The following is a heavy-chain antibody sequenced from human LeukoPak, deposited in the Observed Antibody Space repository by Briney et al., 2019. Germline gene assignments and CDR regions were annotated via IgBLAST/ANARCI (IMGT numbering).Heavy chain of an antibody. CDR3: ARRPSTAFDI. V-gene: IGHV4-31*03. CDR2: IYYSGST. J-gene: IGHJ3*02. CDR1: GGSISSGGYS. Sequence: SQTLSLTCTVPGGSISSGGYSWSWIRQHPGKGLEWIGYIYYSGSTYYNPSLKSRVTISVDTSKNQFSLKLSSVTAADTAVYYCARRPSTAFDIWGQGTMVTVSS.